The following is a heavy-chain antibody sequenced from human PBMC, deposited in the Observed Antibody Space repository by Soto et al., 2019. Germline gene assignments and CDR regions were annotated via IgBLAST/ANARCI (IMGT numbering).Heavy chain of an antibody. CDR1: GFTFSSYA. D-gene: IGHD6-13*01. J-gene: IGHJ4*02. V-gene: IGHV3-30*04. CDR3: ARGTFRIAAAGTVPLGY. Sequence: LRLSCAASGFTFSSYAMHWVRQAPGKGLEWVAVISHDGSNQYYADPVKGRFTISRDNSKNTLYLQLNSLRAEDTAVYYCARGTFRIAAAGTVPLGYWGQRTLVTVSS. CDR2: ISHDGSNQ.